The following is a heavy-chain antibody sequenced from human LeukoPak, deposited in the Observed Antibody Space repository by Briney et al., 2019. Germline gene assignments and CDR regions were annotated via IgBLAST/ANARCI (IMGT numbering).Heavy chain of an antibody. Sequence: GGSLRLSCAASGFTFSSYGMHWVRQAPGKGLEWVAFILYDGSNKYYADSVKGRFTISRDNSKNTLYLQMNSLRAEDTAVYYCAKVKFTTVTTYLNDYWGQGTLVTVSS. D-gene: IGHD4-17*01. V-gene: IGHV3-30*02. CDR3: AKVKFTTVTTYLNDY. CDR1: GFTFSSYG. J-gene: IGHJ4*02. CDR2: ILYDGSNK.